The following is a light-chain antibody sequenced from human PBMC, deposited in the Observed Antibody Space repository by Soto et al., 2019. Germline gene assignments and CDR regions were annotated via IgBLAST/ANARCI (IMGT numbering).Light chain of an antibody. CDR3: QQTDTTPYT. CDR1: QSLSNY. V-gene: IGKV1-39*01. CDR2: DAS. Sequence: DMQLTQSPSALSSAGGDRVTITCRASQSLSNYSNLYEQKPWKAPTHLLYDASSLESGVTSTFRGSRSGTDFPLTISSLQPEDFAPYYCQQTDTTPYTFGQRDKLEIK. J-gene: IGKJ2*01.